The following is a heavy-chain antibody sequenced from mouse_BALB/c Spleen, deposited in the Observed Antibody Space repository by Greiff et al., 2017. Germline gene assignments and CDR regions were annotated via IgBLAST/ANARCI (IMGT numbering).Heavy chain of an antibody. CDR2: IDPENGDT. V-gene: IGHV14-4*02. Sequence: VQLQQSGAELVRSGASVKLSCTASGFNIKDYYMHWVKQRPEQGLEWIGWIDPENGDTEYAPKFQGKATMTADTSSNTAYLQLSSLTSEDTAVYYCAKVITTGYFDVWGAGTTGTVSS. CDR1: GFNIKDYY. D-gene: IGHD2-4*01. J-gene: IGHJ1*01. CDR3: AKVITTGYFDV.